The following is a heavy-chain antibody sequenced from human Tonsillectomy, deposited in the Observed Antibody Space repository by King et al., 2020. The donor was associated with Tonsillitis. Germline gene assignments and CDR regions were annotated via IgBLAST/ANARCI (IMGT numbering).Heavy chain of an antibody. CDR1: GFTFSSYW. D-gene: IGHD3-16*01. V-gene: IGHV3-7*01. Sequence: VQLVESGGGLVQPGGSLRLSCAASGFTFSSYWMSWGRQAPGKGVGWVANIKQDGSEKYYVDSVKGRLTISRDNSKNSLYLQMNSLRAEDTAVYYCARDPLGANTFDIWGQGTMVTVSS. CDR2: IKQDGSEK. J-gene: IGHJ3*02. CDR3: ARDPLGANTFDI.